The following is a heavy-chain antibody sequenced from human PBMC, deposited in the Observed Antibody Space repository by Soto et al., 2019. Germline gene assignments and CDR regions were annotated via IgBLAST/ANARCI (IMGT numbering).Heavy chain of an antibody. CDR1: GGSISSGGYY. Sequence: SETLSRTCTVSGGSISSGGYYWSWIRQPPGKGLGWIGFIFYTGNTYYNPSLKSRVTISVDPSKNQFSLNLSSVTAADTAVYYCDRVVYYGLKFEYWGRGTIVTLSS. V-gene: IGHV4-30-4*01. CDR3: DRVVYYGLKFEY. D-gene: IGHD1-26*01. CDR2: IFYTGNT. J-gene: IGHJ4*02.